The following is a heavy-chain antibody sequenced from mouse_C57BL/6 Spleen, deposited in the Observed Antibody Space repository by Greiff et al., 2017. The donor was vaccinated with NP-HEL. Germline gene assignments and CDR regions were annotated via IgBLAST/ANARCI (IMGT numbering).Heavy chain of an antibody. CDR2: ISSGGSYT. CDR3: ARIYGNWFAY. D-gene: IGHD1-1*01. Sequence: EVQRVESGGDLVKPGGSLKLSCAASGFTFSSYGMSWVRQTPDKRLEWVATISSGGSYTYYPDSVKGRFTISRDNAKNTLYLQMSSLKSEDTAMYYCARIYGNWFAYWGQGTLVTVSA. CDR1: GFTFSSYG. J-gene: IGHJ3*01. V-gene: IGHV5-6*01.